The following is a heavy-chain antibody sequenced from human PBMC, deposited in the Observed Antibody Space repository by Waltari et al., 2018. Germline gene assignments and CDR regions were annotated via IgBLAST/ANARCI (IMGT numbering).Heavy chain of an antibody. CDR2: INHRGSA. CDR3: AARGDIIVVPAALDY. D-gene: IGHD2-2*01. Sequence: QVQLQQWGAGLLKPSETLSLTCAVYGGSFSGNYWSWIRQPPYKGLGWIGEINHRGSANSNPSLKSRVTISVDTSKNQCSLELDSVTAADTAVYYCAARGDIIVVPAALDYWGQGTLVTVSS. V-gene: IGHV4-34*01. J-gene: IGHJ4*02. CDR1: GGSFSGNY.